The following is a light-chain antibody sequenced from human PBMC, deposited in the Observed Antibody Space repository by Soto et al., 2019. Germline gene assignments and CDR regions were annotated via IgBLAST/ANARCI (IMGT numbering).Light chain of an antibody. V-gene: IGKV1-5*03. CDR3: QQSNTYVT. Sequence: DIQMTQSPSTLSASVGDRVTITCRASQSVSSWLAWYQQKPGKAPKLLIYKASSLESGVQSRFSGSGSGTEFTLTISSLQPDDFATYYCQQSNTYVTFGPGTKVDIK. CDR2: KAS. CDR1: QSVSSW. J-gene: IGKJ3*01.